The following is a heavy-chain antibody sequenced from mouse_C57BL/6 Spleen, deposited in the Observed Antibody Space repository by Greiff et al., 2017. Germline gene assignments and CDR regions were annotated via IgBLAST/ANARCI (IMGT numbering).Heavy chain of an antibody. CDR1: GYTFTDYN. V-gene: IGHV1-22*01. Sequence: EVQLQESGPELVKPGASVKMSCKASGYTFTDYNMHWVKQSHGKSLEWIGYINPNNGGTSYNQKFKGKATLTVNKSSSTAYMELRSLTSEDSAVYYCAREGYYYGIHWYFDVWGTGTTVTVSS. D-gene: IGHD1-1*01. J-gene: IGHJ1*03. CDR2: INPNNGGT. CDR3: AREGYYYGIHWYFDV.